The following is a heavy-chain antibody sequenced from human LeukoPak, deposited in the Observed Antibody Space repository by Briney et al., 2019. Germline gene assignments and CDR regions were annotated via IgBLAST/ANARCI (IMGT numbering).Heavy chain of an antibody. CDR1: GFTFSSSA. V-gene: IGHV3-23*01. CDR3: ARDLASDAFDI. CDR2: ISNNGGYT. Sequence: GGSLRLSCAASGFTFSSSAMSWVRQAPGKGLEWVSAISNNGGYTYYADSVQGRFTISRDNSKSTLCLQMNSLRAEDTAVYYCARDLASDAFDIWGQGTMVTVSS. J-gene: IGHJ3*02.